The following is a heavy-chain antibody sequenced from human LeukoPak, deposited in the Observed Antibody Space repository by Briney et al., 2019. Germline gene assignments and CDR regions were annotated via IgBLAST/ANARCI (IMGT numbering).Heavy chain of an antibody. V-gene: IGHV3-33*01. CDR3: ARDLAYSRLDY. J-gene: IGHJ4*02. D-gene: IGHD5-18*01. Sequence: GRSLRLSCAASAFIFNSYDMHWVRQSPGKGLEWVAIIWYDGSDKYYADSVKGQFTISRDNSKNTLYLEMNSLRVEDTAFYYCARDLAYSRLDYWGQGMLVTVSS. CDR2: IWYDGSDK. CDR1: AFIFNSYD.